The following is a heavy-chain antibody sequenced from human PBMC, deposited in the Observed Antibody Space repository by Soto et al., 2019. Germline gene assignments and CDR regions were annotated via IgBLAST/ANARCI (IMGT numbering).Heavy chain of an antibody. CDR1: GGTFSSYT. CDR2: IIPILGIA. Sequence: QVQLVQSGAAVKKPGSSVKVSCQASGGTFSSYTISWVRQSHGQGLEWMGRIIPILGIANYAQKFQGRVTITADKSPSTAYMELSSLRDEDTAVYYCASDRLSTVGRYSMDVWGQGNTVTVSS. D-gene: IGHD4-17*01. V-gene: IGHV1-69*02. J-gene: IGHJ6*01. CDR3: ASDRLSTVGRYSMDV.